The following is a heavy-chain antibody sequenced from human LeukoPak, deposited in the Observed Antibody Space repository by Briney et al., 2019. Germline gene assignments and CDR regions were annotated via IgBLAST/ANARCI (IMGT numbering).Heavy chain of an antibody. CDR3: AREDGYNSWALDY. V-gene: IGHV3-21*01. J-gene: IGHJ4*02. D-gene: IGHD5-24*01. Sequence: GGSLRLSCAASGFTFSSYSMNWVRQAPGKGLEWVSSISSSSSYIYYVDSVKGRFTISRDNAKNSLYLQMDSLRAEDTAVYYCAREDGYNSWALDYWGQGTLVTVSS. CDR2: ISSSSSYI. CDR1: GFTFSSYS.